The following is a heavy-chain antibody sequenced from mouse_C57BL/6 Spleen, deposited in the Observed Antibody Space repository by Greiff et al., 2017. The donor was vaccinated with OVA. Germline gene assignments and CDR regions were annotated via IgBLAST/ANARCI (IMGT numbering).Heavy chain of an antibody. CDR3: ESLGLLWSGSAMDY. CDR1: GYTFTSYW. Sequence: QVQLQQPGAELVKPGASVKMSCKASGYTFTSYWITWVKQRPGQGLEWIGDIYPGSGSTNYNEKFKSKATLTVATSSSTADMQLSSLTSEDSAVYDGESLGLLWSGSAMDYWGQGTSVTVSS. V-gene: IGHV1-55*01. CDR2: IYPGSGST. D-gene: IGHD2-1*01. J-gene: IGHJ4*01.